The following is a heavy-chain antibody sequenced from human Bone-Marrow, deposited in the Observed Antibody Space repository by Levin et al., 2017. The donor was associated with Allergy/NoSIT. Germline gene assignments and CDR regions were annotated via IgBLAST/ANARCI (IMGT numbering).Heavy chain of an antibody. CDR2: IYTSDAT. V-gene: IGHV3-53*01. CDR1: GFIVSSYY. Sequence: VASVKVSCAASGFIVSSYYMNWVRQAPGKGLEWLSIIYTSDATYYADSVKGRFSISRDNSKNTLFLQMNNLRAEDTAVYYCAREPRTYYYGMDVWGQGTTVTVSS. J-gene: IGHJ6*02. CDR3: AREPRTYYYGMDV.